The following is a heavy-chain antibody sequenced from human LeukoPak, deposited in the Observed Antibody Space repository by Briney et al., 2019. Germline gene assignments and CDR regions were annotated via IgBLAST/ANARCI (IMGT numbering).Heavy chain of an antibody. D-gene: IGHD1-26*01. J-gene: IGHJ3*02. CDR3: ATQTGTAGALLKPFHT. Sequence: GESLKISCKGSGYRFTSYWIAWVRQMPGKGLEWMGIIYPGDSDTRYSPSFQGQVTISADNSINTAYLQWSSLKASHTAMYYCATQTGTAGALLKPFHTWGQGTMVTVSS. CDR2: IYPGDSDT. V-gene: IGHV5-51*01. CDR1: GYRFTSYW.